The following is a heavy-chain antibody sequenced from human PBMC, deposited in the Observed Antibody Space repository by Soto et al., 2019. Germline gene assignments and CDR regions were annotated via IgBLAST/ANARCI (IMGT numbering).Heavy chain of an antibody. V-gene: IGHV4-39*01. D-gene: IGHD3-22*01. CDR3: ARRTTAYYYDSSGYYPKVKYYFDY. CDR1: GGSISSSSYY. Sequence: QLQLQESGPGLVKPSETLSLTCTVSGGSISSSSYYWGWIRQPPGKGLEWIGSIYYSGSTYYNPSLKSRVTISVDTSKNPFSLKLSSVTAADTAVYYCARRTTAYYYDSSGYYPKVKYYFDYWGQGTLVTVSS. J-gene: IGHJ4*02. CDR2: IYYSGST.